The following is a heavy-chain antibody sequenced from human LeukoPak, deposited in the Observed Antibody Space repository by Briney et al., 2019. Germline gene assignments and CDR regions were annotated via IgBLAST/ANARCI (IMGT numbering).Heavy chain of an antibody. CDR2: IKTDGSEK. J-gene: IGHJ1*01. CDR3: ATYSSLNAREFQC. Sequence: GGSLRLSCEGSGFTFSNYWMSWVRQAPGKGLEWVANIKTDGSEKYYVDSVKGRFTISRDNAKNSLYLQMNSLRAEDTAVYYCATYSSLNAREFQCWGQGTLVTVSS. CDR1: GFTFSNYW. D-gene: IGHD3-22*01. V-gene: IGHV3-7*01.